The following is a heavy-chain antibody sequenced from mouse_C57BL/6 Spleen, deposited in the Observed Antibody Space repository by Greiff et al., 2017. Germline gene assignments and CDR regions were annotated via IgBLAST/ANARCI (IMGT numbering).Heavy chain of an antibody. J-gene: IGHJ3*01. D-gene: IGHD2-4*01. CDR2: INPYNGGT. CDR3: ARREIYYDYDALFAY. CDR1: GYTFTDYY. V-gene: IGHV1-19*01. Sequence: VQLQQSGPVLVKPGASVKMSCKASGYTFTDYYMNWVKQSHGKSLEWIGVINPYNGGTSYNQKFKGKATLTVDKSSSTAYMELNSLTSEDSAVYYCARREIYYDYDALFAYWGQGTLVTVSA.